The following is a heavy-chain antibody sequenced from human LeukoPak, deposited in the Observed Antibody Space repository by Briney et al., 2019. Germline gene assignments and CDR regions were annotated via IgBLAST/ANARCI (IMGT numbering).Heavy chain of an antibody. CDR1: GYSISSGYY. D-gene: IGHD3-16*01. CDR3: ARVGDAITFDY. Sequence: SETLSLTCTVSGYSISSGYYWGWIRQPPGKGLEWIGSIYHSGSTYYNPSLKSRVTISVDTSKNQFSLKLSSVTAADTAVYYCARVGDAITFDYWGQGTLVTVSS. V-gene: IGHV4-38-2*02. J-gene: IGHJ4*02. CDR2: IYHSGST.